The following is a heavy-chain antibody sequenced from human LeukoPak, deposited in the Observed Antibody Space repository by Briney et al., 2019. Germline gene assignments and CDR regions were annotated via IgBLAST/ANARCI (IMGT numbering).Heavy chain of an antibody. CDR3: ATAFQVRGVITWSDAFDI. D-gene: IGHD3-10*01. CDR2: FDPGDGET. Sequence: ASVKVSCKVSGYTLTELSMHWVRQAPGKGLEWMGGFDPGDGETIYAQKFQGRVTMTEDTSTDTAYMELSSLRSEDTAVYYCATAFQVRGVITWSDAFDIWGQGTMVTVSS. V-gene: IGHV1-24*01. CDR1: GYTLTELS. J-gene: IGHJ3*02.